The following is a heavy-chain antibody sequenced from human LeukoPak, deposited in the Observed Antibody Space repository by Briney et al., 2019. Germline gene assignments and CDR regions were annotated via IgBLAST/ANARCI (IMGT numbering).Heavy chain of an antibody. Sequence: ASVKVSCKASGGTFSSYAISWVRQAPGQGLEWMGGIIPIFGTANYAQKFQGRVTITADESTSTAYMELSSLRSEDTAVYYCARDGYSRDTFDIWGQGTMVTVSS. J-gene: IGHJ3*02. CDR3: ARDGYSRDTFDI. CDR2: IIPIFGTA. D-gene: IGHD5-18*01. V-gene: IGHV1-69*13. CDR1: GGTFSSYA.